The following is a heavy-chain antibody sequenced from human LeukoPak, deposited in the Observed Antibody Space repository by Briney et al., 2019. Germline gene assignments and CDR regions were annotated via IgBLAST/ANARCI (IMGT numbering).Heavy chain of an antibody. D-gene: IGHD2-2*01. J-gene: IGHJ6*02. CDR1: GFTFSSYA. Sequence: GGSLRLSCAASGFTFSSYAMSWVRQAPGKGLEWVTLISYDGGHKNYADSVKGRFTIFRDNSKNTLYLQMNSLRAEDTAVYYCARDMDVHCSSTSCYVPGMDVWGQGTTVTVSS. V-gene: IGHV3-30*03. CDR2: ISYDGGHK. CDR3: ARDMDVHCSSTSCYVPGMDV.